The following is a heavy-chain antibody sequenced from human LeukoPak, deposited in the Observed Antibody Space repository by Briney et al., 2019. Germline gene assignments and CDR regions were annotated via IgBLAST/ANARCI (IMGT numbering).Heavy chain of an antibody. V-gene: IGHV1-18*01. CDR3: ARGGRDGYNYLSGDSGWVTY. D-gene: IGHD5-12*01. CDR1: GYTFTSYG. J-gene: IGHJ4*02. CDR2: ISAYNGNT. Sequence: VKVSCKASGYTFTSYGISWVRQAPGQGLEWMGWISAYNGNTNYAQKLQGRVTMTTDTSTSTAYMELSSLRSEDTAVYYCARGGRDGYNYLSGDSGWVTYWGQGTLVTVSS.